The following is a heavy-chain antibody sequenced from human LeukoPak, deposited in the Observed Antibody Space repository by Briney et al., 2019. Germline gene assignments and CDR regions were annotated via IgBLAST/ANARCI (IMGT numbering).Heavy chain of an antibody. V-gene: IGHV4-59*01. J-gene: IGHJ4*02. CDR3: ASSDGSGSYFYYCVY. D-gene: IGHD3-10*01. Sequence: KPSESLSLTCTVSGGSISSYYWSWVRQPPGKGLGWVGSIYYSGSLNYNASLKSRVTISVDTSNNQFSLKLASVTRAGTAVLYWASSDGSGSYFYYCVYWGQKTGDTV. CDR1: GGSISSYY. CDR2: IYYSGSL.